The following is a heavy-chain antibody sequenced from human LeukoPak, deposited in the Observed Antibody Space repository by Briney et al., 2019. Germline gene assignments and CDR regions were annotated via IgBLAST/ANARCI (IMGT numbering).Heavy chain of an antibody. Sequence: GGSLRLSCAASGFTLSAYAMHWVRQAPGKGLEWVALISYDRSNKYYADFVKGRFTISRDSSKNTLYLQVNSLRAEDTAVYYCAKEGLGSSWYPYYFDYWGQGTLVTVSS. D-gene: IGHD6-13*01. J-gene: IGHJ4*02. CDR2: ISYDRSNK. CDR3: AKEGLGSSWYPYYFDY. CDR1: GFTLSAYA. V-gene: IGHV3-30*18.